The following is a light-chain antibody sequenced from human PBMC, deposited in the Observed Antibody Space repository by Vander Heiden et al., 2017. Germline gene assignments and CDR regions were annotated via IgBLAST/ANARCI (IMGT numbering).Light chain of an antibody. CDR3: MQALQPPPYT. Sequence: DSGLTLSLLSLPVTPGEPASLYCRSSQSLLHSNGYNYLDWYLQKPAQSPQLLIYLGSNRASGVPARCSGSRSGTDFILKISRVEAEDVGVYYCMQALQPPPYTFGQGTKLEIK. CDR1: QSLLHSNGYNY. CDR2: LGS. V-gene: IGKV2-28*01. J-gene: IGKJ2*01.